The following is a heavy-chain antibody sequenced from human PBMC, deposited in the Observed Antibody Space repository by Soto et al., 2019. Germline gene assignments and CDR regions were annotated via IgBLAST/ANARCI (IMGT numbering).Heavy chain of an antibody. CDR3: VRESGGGGYCSGGSCYGMDV. CDR2: FYTSGSANT. V-gene: IGHV4-4*07. CDR1: GASISGYY. D-gene: IGHD2-15*01. Sequence: QVQLQESGPGLVKPSETLSLTCIGSGASISGYYWSWVRQPAGKGLEWIGRFYTSGSANTNYNPSLKSRVTRSVDTSKTHFSLKMTAVTAADTAVYYCVRESGGGGYCSGGSCYGMDVWGQGTTVTVSS. J-gene: IGHJ6*02.